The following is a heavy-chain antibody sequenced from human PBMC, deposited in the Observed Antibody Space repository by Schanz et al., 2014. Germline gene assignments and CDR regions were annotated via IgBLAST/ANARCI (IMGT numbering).Heavy chain of an antibody. CDR3: ARDGVDAAAGGNY. CDR1: GYTLSAYS. J-gene: IGHJ4*02. D-gene: IGHD6-13*01. Sequence: QVQLIQSGAEVKKPGASVKVSCKASGYTLSAYSLHWVRQAPGQGLEWMGIINPIGGSTTYAQKFRGAVTLTTDTSTSTVYMELSSLRSEDTAVYYCARDGVDAAAGGNYWGQGTLVTVSS. CDR2: INPIGGST. V-gene: IGHV1-46*03.